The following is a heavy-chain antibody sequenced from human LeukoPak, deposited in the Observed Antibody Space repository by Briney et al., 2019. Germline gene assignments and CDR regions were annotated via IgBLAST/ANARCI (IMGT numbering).Heavy chain of an antibody. CDR2: IYYSGST. CDR3: ARLIGDYGDDYYYYGMDV. J-gene: IGHJ6*02. D-gene: IGHD4-17*01. CDR1: GGSISSSSYY. V-gene: IGHV4-39*01. Sequence: PSETLSLTCTVSGGSISSSSYYWGWIRQPPGKGLEWIGSIYYSGSTYYNPSLKSRVTISVDTSKNQFSLKLSSVTAADTAVYYCARLIGDYGDDYYYYGMDVWGQGTTVTVSS.